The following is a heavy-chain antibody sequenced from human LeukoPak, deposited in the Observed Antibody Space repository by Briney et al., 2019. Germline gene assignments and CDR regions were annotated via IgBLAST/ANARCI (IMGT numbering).Heavy chain of an antibody. V-gene: IGHV3-33*01. J-gene: IGHJ5*02. CDR2: IWYDGSNK. CDR1: GFTFSSYG. CDR3: ARAPGYSSSSGGLDP. D-gene: IGHD6-6*01. Sequence: PGGSLRLSCAASGFTFSSYGMHWVRQAPGKGLEWVAVIWYDGSNKYYADSVKGRFTISRDNSKNTLYLQMNSLRAEDTAVYYCARAPGYSSSSGGLDPWGQGTLVTVSS.